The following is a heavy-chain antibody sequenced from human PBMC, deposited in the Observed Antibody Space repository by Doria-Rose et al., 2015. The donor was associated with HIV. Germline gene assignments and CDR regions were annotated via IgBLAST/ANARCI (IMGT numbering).Heavy chain of an antibody. V-gene: IGHV4-34*01. CDR2: ISHSGSS. CDR3: ARGVGGTGAYDL. CDR1: GGSFSGYY. Sequence: QVQLQQWGARLLRPAETLSLTCAVYGGSFSGYYWSWIRQSPGKGLEWIGEISHSGSSTYDPSLKSRVTISVDTSKNQFSLKLNSVTAADTAIYYCARGVGGTGAYDLWGQGTLGTVST. D-gene: IGHD1-26*01. J-gene: IGHJ4*02.